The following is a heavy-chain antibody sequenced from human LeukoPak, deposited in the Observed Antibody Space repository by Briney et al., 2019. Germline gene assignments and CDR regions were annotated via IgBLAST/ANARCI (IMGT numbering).Heavy chain of an antibody. Sequence: GGSLRLSCAASGFTFSSYAMHWVRQAPGKGLEWVAVISYDGSNKYYADSVKGRFTISRDNSKNTLYLQMNSLRAEDTAVYYCAKELYGITGTTSSGYWGQGTLVTVSS. CDR2: ISYDGSNK. D-gene: IGHD1-20*01. CDR1: GFTFSSYA. CDR3: AKELYGITGTTSSGY. J-gene: IGHJ4*02. V-gene: IGHV3-30*04.